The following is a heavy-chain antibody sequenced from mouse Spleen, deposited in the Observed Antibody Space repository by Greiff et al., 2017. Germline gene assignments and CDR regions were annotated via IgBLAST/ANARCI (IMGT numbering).Heavy chain of an antibody. D-gene: IGHD1-1*01. CDR1: GYAFSSSW. V-gene: IGHV1-82*01. Sequence: QVQLQQSGPELVKPGASVKISCKASGYAFSSSWMNWVKQRPGKGLEWIGRIYPGDGDTNYNGKFKGKATLTADKSSSTAYMQLSSLTSEDSAVYFCAGGIYYYGSSYLRYFDVWGAGTTVTVSS. CDR3: AGGIYYYGSSYLRYFDV. CDR2: IYPGDGDT. J-gene: IGHJ1*01.